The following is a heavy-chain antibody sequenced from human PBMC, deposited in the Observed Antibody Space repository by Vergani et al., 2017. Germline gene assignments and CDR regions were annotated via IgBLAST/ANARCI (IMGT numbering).Heavy chain of an antibody. Sequence: EVQLVESGGGLVQPGGSLRLSCAASGFTVSSNYMSWVRQAPGKGLEWVSVIYSGGSTYYEASVKGRFTISRDNSKNTLCLQMNSLRAEDTAVYYCASGDSDSLFDYWGQGTLVTVSS. V-gene: IGHV3-66*02. CDR3: ASGDSDSLFDY. CDR2: IYSGGST. CDR1: GFTVSSNY. J-gene: IGHJ4*02. D-gene: IGHD4-11*01.